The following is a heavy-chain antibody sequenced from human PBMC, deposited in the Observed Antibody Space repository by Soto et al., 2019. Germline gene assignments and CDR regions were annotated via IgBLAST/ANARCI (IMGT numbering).Heavy chain of an antibody. D-gene: IGHD1-7*01. Sequence: SVKVSCKASGCTFISHAISWVRQAPGQGLEWMGGIIPIFGTANYAQKFQGRVTITADESTSTAYMELSSLRSEDTAVHYCASVDWNYDLAWFDPWGQGTLVTVSS. CDR2: IIPIFGTA. CDR3: ASVDWNYDLAWFDP. J-gene: IGHJ5*02. CDR1: GCTFISHA. V-gene: IGHV1-69*13.